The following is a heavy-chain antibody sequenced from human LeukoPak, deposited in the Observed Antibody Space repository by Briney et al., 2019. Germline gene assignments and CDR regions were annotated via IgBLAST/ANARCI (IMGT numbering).Heavy chain of an antibody. J-gene: IGHJ4*02. CDR1: GGSVSSGSHY. V-gene: IGHV4-61*01. CDR2: IYYSGST. D-gene: IGHD2-21*02. CDR3: ARDRGDYYFDY. Sequence: SETLSLTCTVSGGSVSSGSHYWSWIRQPPGKGLEWIGYIYYSGSTNYNPSLKSRVTISVDTSKNQFSLKLSSVTAADTAVYYCARDRGDYYFDYWGQGTLVTVSS.